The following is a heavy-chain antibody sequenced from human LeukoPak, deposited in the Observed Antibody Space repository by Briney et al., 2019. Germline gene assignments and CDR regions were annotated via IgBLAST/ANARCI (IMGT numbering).Heavy chain of an antibody. CDR2: INHSGSA. J-gene: IGHJ4*02. Sequence: SETLSLTCAVYGGSFGGYYWSWIRQPPGNVLEWNGEINHSGSANYNTSLKSRVTISVDTSKNQFSLKLSSVTAADTAVYYCARGRRKITIFGVVIARPTYYFDYWGQGTLVTVSS. CDR3: ARGRRKITIFGVVIARPTYYFDY. CDR1: GGSFGGYY. D-gene: IGHD3-3*01. V-gene: IGHV4-34*01.